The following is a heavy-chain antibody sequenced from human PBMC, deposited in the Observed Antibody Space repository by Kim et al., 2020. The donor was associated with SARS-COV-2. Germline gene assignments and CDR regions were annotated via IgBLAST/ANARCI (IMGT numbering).Heavy chain of an antibody. Sequence: SETLSLTCAVYGGSFSGYYWSWIRQPPGKGLEWIGEINHSGSTNYNPSLKSRVTISVDTSKNQFSLKLSSVTAADTAVYYCARGSKLSNLWFGVERRFRPDGMDVWGQGTTVTVSS. CDR2: INHSGST. V-gene: IGHV4-34*01. D-gene: IGHD3-10*01. CDR1: GGSFSGYY. J-gene: IGHJ6*02. CDR3: ARGSKLSNLWFGVERRFRPDGMDV.